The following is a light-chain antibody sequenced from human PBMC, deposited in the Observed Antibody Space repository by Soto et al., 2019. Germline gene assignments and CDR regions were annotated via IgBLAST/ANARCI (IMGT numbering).Light chain of an antibody. CDR1: QSVNTY. CDR2: DAS. J-gene: IGKJ5*01. V-gene: IGKV3-11*01. Sequence: EIVLTHSPATLSLSPCERAALSGSASQSVNTYLAWYQQKPGQAPRLLIYDASNRAIGIPARFSGSGSGTDFTLTISSLEPEDFAVYFCQQRSIWPPITFGQGTRLEIK. CDR3: QQRSIWPPIT.